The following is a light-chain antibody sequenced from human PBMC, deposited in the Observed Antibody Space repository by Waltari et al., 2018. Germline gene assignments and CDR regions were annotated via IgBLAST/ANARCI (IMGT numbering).Light chain of an antibody. Sequence: QSVLTQPPSVSGAPGQRVTISCTGSSSNLGTGYDVHWYQHFPGTAPKLLIYRNINRPSGVPDRFSGSKSGTSASLVITGLQAEDEADYYCQTYDTSLSRVFGGGTKLTVL. CDR1: SSNLGTGYD. CDR3: QTYDTSLSRV. J-gene: IGLJ3*02. CDR2: RNI. V-gene: IGLV1-40*01.